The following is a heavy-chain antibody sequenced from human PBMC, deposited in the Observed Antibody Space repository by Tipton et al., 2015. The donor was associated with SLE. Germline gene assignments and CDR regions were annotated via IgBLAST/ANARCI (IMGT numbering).Heavy chain of an antibody. CDR2: ISSSSSTI. D-gene: IGHD5-18*01. Sequence: SLRLSCAASGFTFSSYSMNWVRQAPGKGLEWVSYISSSSSTIYYADSVKGRFTISRDNAKNSLYLQMNSLRAEDTAVYYCAKDEGYGTPYYFDYWGQGTLVTVSS. CDR3: AKDEGYGTPYYFDY. V-gene: IGHV3-48*01. J-gene: IGHJ4*02. CDR1: GFTFSSYS.